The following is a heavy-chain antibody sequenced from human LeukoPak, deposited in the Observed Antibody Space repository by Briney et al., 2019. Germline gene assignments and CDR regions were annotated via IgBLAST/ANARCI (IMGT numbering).Heavy chain of an antibody. V-gene: IGHV3-23*01. CDR1: GFTFSSYA. CDR2: ISGSGGST. J-gene: IGHJ4*02. D-gene: IGHD5-12*01. CDR3: AKDPATWTDY. Sequence: SGGSLRLSCAASGFTFSSYAMGWVRQAPGRGLEWVSAISGSGGSTYYADSVKGRFTISRDNSKNTLYLQMNSLRAEDTAVYYCAKDPATWTDYWGQGTLVTVSS.